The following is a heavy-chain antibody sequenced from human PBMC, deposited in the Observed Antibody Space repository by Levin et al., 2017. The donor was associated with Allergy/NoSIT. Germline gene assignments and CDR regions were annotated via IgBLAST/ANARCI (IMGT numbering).Heavy chain of an antibody. CDR2: INPNSGGT. Sequence: ASVKVSCKASGYTFTGYYMHWVRQAPGQGLEWMGWINPNSGGTNYAQKFQGRVTMTRDTSISTAYMELSRLRSDDTAVYYCAEEAAAGTGYFDYWGQGTLVTVSS. CDR1: GYTFTGYY. D-gene: IGHD6-13*01. V-gene: IGHV1-2*02. CDR3: AEEAAAGTGYFDY. J-gene: IGHJ4*02.